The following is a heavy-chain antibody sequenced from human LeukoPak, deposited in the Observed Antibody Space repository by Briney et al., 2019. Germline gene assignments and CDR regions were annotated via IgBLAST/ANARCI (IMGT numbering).Heavy chain of an antibody. Sequence: GGSLRLSYAASGFTFSNAWMSWVSQAPGKGLEWVGRIKSKTDGGTTDYAAPVKVRFTISRDDSKNTLYLQMNSLKTEDTAVYYCTTAPTYYDILTDDYWGQGTLVTVSS. V-gene: IGHV3-15*01. D-gene: IGHD3-9*01. J-gene: IGHJ4*02. CDR3: TTAPTYYDILTDDY. CDR1: GFTFSNAW. CDR2: IKSKTDGGTT.